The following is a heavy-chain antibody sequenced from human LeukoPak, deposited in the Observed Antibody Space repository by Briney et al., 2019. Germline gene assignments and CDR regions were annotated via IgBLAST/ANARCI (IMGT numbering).Heavy chain of an antibody. D-gene: IGHD6-6*01. J-gene: IGHJ4*02. CDR2: INPNSGAT. CDR1: GYTLTSYG. CDR3: ARDRITYSSSFPDY. Sequence: ASVKISCKASGYTLTSYGISWVRQAPGQGLEWMGWINPNSGATNYAQKFQGRVSMTRDTSISTAYMELSRLRSDDTAVYYCARDRITYSSSFPDYWGQGTLVTVSS. V-gene: IGHV1-2*02.